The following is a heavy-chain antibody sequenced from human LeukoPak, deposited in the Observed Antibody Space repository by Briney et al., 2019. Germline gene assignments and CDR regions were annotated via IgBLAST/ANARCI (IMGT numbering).Heavy chain of an antibody. CDR1: GGSFSGYY. Sequence: SQTVSLTCAVYGGSFSGYYWSWIRQPPGPGLEWIGEISHSGSTNYNPSLKSRVTISVDTSKNQFSLKLSSVTAADPPVHYCARASCYYYYYMDVWGKGTTVTISS. CDR2: ISHSGST. CDR3: ARASCYYYYYMDV. J-gene: IGHJ6*03. V-gene: IGHV4-34*01. D-gene: IGHD2-2*01.